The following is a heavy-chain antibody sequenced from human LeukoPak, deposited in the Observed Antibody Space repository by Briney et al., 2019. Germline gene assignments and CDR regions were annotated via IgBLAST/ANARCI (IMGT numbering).Heavy chain of an antibody. V-gene: IGHV3-23*01. J-gene: IGHJ4*02. CDR1: GFTFSSSA. CDR3: AKERQAGDYFTSDY. Sequence: GGSLRLSCAASGFTFSSSAMSWVRQAPGKGLEWVSAVNGGGNTWYAGSVKGRFTISRDNSKNTLYLQMNSLRAEDTAIYYCAKERQAGDYFTSDYWGLGTLVTVSS. D-gene: IGHD4-17*01. CDR2: VNGGGNT.